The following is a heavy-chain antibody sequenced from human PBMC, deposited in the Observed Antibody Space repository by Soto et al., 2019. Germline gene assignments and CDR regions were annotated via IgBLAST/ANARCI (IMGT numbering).Heavy chain of an antibody. CDR2: MNPNSGNT. CDR1: GYTFTSYD. CDR3: ARGTVRGVTHYYMDV. D-gene: IGHD3-10*01. Sequence: ASVKVSCKASGYTFTSYDINWVRQATGQGLEWMGWMNPNSGNTGYAQKFQGRVTMTRNTSISTAYMELSGLRSEDTAVYYCARGTVRGVTHYYMDVWGKGTTVTVSS. J-gene: IGHJ6*03. V-gene: IGHV1-8*01.